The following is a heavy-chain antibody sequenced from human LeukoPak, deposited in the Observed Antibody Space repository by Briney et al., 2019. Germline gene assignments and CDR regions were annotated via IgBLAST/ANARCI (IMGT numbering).Heavy chain of an antibody. CDR2: IRGSGGST. Sequence: GGSLRLSCAASGFTFSSYAMSWVRQAPGKGLEWVSAIRGSGGSTYYADSVKGRFTISRDNSTNTLSLQMNSLRAEDTALYYCAKSSSWTYHYLDYWGQGALVTVSS. J-gene: IGHJ4*02. V-gene: IGHV3-23*01. D-gene: IGHD6-13*01. CDR3: AKSSSWTYHYLDY. CDR1: GFTFSSYA.